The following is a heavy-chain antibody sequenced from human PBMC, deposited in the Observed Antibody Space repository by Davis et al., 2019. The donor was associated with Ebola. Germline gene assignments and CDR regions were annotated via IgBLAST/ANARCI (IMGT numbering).Heavy chain of an antibody. CDR3: ARPRQWLVSEAFDI. CDR1: GYSSTKYW. D-gene: IGHD6-19*01. J-gene: IGHJ3*02. CDR2: IYPGDSDT. Sequence: GESLKISCKASGYSSTKYWIGWVRQMPGKGLEWMGIIYPGDSDTRYSPSFQGQVTISADKSISTAYLQWSSLKASDTAMYYCARPRQWLVSEAFDIWGQGTMVTVSS. V-gene: IGHV5-51*01.